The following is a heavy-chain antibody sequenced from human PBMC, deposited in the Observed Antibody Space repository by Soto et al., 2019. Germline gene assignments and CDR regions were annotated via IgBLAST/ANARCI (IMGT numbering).Heavy chain of an antibody. J-gene: IGHJ4*02. Sequence: GGSLRLSCAASGFTFSNAWMNWVRQAPGKGLEWVGRIKSKTDGGTADYAAPVKGRFTISRDDSKSTLYLQMNSLKTEDTAVYYCTTAYSSSWPQVVDYWGQGTLVTVSS. D-gene: IGHD6-13*01. V-gene: IGHV3-15*07. CDR1: GFTFSNAW. CDR3: TTAYSSSWPQVVDY. CDR2: IKSKTDGGTA.